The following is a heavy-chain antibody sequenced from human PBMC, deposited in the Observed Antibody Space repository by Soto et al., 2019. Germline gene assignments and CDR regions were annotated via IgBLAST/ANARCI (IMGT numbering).Heavy chain of an antibody. J-gene: IGHJ6*02. CDR3: ARQGSTEYYHYGMDV. V-gene: IGHV1-69*12. CDR2: IIPIFGTA. Sequence: QVQLVQSGAEVKKPGSSVKVSCKASGGTFSSYAISWVRQAPGQGLEWMGGIIPIFGTADYAQKFQGRVTITADESTRTAYMTLRSLRSEDTAVYYCARQGSTEYYHYGMDVWGQGTTVTVSS. D-gene: IGHD3-10*01. CDR1: GGTFSSYA.